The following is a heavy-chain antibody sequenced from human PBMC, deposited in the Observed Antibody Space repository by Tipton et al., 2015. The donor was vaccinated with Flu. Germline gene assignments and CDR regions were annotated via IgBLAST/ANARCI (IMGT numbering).Heavy chain of an antibody. V-gene: IGHV4-39*06. CDR2: TYYSGST. J-gene: IGHJ4*02. CDR1: GGSISSSSYY. D-gene: IGHD5-24*01. Sequence: TLSLTCTVSGGSISSSSYYWGWIRQPPGKGLEWIGSTYYSGSTYYNPSLKSRVTISVDTSKNQFALKLSSVTAADTAVYYCARDPHEGWLHPKHYFDYWGQGTLVTVSS. CDR3: ARDPHEGWLHPKHYFDY.